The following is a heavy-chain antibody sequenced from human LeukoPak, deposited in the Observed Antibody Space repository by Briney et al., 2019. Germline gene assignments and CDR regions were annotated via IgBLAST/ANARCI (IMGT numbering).Heavy chain of an antibody. J-gene: IGHJ4*02. Sequence: GRSLRLSCSASGFTFSSYAMHGVREAPGERREWGAVISYDGSNKYYADSVKGRFIICRDNSKTTPYPQMNSLRAEAPAVYSCARETRDVQYSGSSYFWLSHFTASTFDYWGQGTLVTVSS. V-gene: IGHV3-30*04. CDR3: ARETRDVQYSGSSYFWLSHFTASTFDY. CDR1: GFTFSSYA. CDR2: ISYDGSNK. D-gene: IGHD1-26*01.